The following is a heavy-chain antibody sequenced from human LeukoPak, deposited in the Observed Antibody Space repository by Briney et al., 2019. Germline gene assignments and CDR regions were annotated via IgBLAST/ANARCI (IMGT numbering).Heavy chain of an antibody. J-gene: IGHJ4*02. Sequence: GSSVKVSCKASGGTFSSYAISWVRQAPGQGLEWMGGIIPIFGTANYAQKFQGRVTITTDESTSTAYMELSSLRSEDTAVYYCARATPTGGGNPYYFDYWGQGTLVTVSS. CDR3: ARATPTGGGNPYYFDY. CDR2: IIPIFGTA. V-gene: IGHV1-69*05. CDR1: GGTFSSYA. D-gene: IGHD4-23*01.